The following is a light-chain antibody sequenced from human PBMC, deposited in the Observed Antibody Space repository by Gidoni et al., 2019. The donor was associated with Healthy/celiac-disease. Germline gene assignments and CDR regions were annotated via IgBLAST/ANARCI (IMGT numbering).Light chain of an antibody. V-gene: IGKV3-11*01. CDR3: QQRGNWPPLT. J-gene: IGKJ4*01. Sequence: EIVLTQSTATLPLSPGERATLSCRASQRVSSYLAWYQQKPGTAPRLLLSDASNRATGIPARFSGRWSGTDFTLTISSLEPEDLAVYYGQQRGNWPPLTFGGGTKVEIK. CDR2: DAS. CDR1: QRVSSY.